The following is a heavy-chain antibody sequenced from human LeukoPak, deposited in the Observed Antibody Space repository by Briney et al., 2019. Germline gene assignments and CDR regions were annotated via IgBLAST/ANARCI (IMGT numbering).Heavy chain of an antibody. V-gene: IGHV3-23*02. J-gene: IGHJ4*02. CDR2: ISDSGDNT. CDR1: GFTFSSYS. Sequence: PGGSLRLSCAASGFTFSSYSLGWVRQAPGKGLEWVSSISDSGDNTYYGNSVKGRFTISRDDSKNTMYLQMNNLKTEDTAVYYCTTDRKWCTYNWGQGTLVTVSS. CDR3: TTDRKWCTYN. D-gene: IGHD2-8*02.